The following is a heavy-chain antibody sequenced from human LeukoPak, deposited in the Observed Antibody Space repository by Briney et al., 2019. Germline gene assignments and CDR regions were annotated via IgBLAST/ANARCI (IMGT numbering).Heavy chain of an antibody. D-gene: IGHD1-7*01. CDR2: ISSSSSYI. CDR3: ARVLGTTVPTG. CDR1: GFTFSSYS. J-gene: IGHJ4*02. V-gene: IGHV3-21*01. Sequence: GGSLRLSCAASGFTFSSYSMNWVRQAPGKGLEWVSSISSSSSYIYYADSVKGRFTISRDNAKNSLYLQMNSPRAEDTAVYYCARVLGTTVPTGWGQGTLVTVSS.